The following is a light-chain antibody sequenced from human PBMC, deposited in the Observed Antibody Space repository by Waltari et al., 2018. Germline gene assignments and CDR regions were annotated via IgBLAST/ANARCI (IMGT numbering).Light chain of an antibody. CDR3: QQYYNAPVT. J-gene: IGKJ4*01. Sequence: EIVMTQSPESLAVSLGERATINCKSSQSVLKSYTNKNYLAWYQHRPGQPPKLLFYWSSTRESGVPDRFSTSGSGTDFTLTISSLQAEDVAVYYCQQYYNAPVTFGGGTKMEIK. CDR2: WSS. V-gene: IGKV4-1*01. CDR1: QSVLKSYTNKNY.